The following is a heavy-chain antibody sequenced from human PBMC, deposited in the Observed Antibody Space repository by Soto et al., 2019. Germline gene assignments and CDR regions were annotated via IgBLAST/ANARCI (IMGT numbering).Heavy chain of an antibody. Sequence: QVQLVESGGGVVQPGRSLRLSCAASGFTFSSYGMHWVRQAPGKGLAWVAVISYDGSNKYYADSVKGRFTISRDNSKNTLYLQMNSLRADDTAVYYCAKDHYGSGSYPPYYFDYWGQGTLVTVSS. J-gene: IGHJ4*02. CDR1: GFTFSSYG. V-gene: IGHV3-30*18. D-gene: IGHD3-10*01. CDR3: AKDHYGSGSYPPYYFDY. CDR2: ISYDGSNK.